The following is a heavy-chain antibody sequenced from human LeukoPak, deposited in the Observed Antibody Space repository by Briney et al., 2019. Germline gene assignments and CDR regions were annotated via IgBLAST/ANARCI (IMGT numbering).Heavy chain of an antibody. CDR1: GFTFSSYS. J-gene: IGHJ3*02. V-gene: IGHV3-21*01. Sequence: GGSLRLSCAASGFTFSSYSMNWVRQAPGKGLEWVSSISSSSSYIYYADSVKGRFTISRDNAKNSLYLQMNSLRAEDTAVYYCARDPRITIFGVATGDAFDIWGQGTMVTVSS. D-gene: IGHD3-3*01. CDR3: ARDPRITIFGVATGDAFDI. CDR2: ISSSSSYI.